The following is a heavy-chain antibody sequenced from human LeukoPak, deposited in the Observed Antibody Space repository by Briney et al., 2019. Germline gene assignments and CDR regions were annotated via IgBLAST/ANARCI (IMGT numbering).Heavy chain of an antibody. CDR3: ERRIYYYDSSGYYSYFDY. V-gene: IGHV5-51*01. J-gene: IGHJ4*02. CDR1: GYSFTSYW. Sequence: GESLKISCKGSGYSFTSYWIGWVRQIPGKGLEWMGIIYPGDSDTRYSPSFQGQVTISADKSISTAYLQWSSLKASDTAMYYCERRIYYYDSSGYYSYFDYWGQGTLVTVSS. CDR2: IYPGDSDT. D-gene: IGHD3-22*01.